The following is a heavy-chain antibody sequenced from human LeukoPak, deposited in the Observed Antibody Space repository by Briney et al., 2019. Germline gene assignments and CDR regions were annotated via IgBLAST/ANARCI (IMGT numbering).Heavy chain of an antibody. Sequence: SETLSLTCTVSGGSISSGDYYWSWIRQSPGKGLEWIGYIYYSGSTHYNPSLKSRVTISVDTSKNQFSLKLSSVTAADTAVYYCATALGYDSSGYYHAGDYWGQGTLVTVSS. V-gene: IGHV4-30-4*01. J-gene: IGHJ4*02. CDR3: ATALGYDSSGYYHAGDY. CDR1: GGSISSGDYY. CDR2: IYYSGST. D-gene: IGHD3-22*01.